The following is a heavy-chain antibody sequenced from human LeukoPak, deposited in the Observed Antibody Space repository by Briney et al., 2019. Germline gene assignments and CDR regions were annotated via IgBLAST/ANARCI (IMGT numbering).Heavy chain of an antibody. V-gene: IGHV4-34*01. Sequence: GSLRLSCAASEFTFSNYWMSWVRQAPGKGLEWIGEINHSGSTNYNPSLKSRVTISVDTSKNQFSLKLSSVTAADTAVYYCARAGGDVVVTAFDYWGQGTLVTVSS. J-gene: IGHJ4*02. D-gene: IGHD2-21*02. CDR2: INHSGST. CDR1: EFTFSNYW. CDR3: ARAGGDVVVTAFDY.